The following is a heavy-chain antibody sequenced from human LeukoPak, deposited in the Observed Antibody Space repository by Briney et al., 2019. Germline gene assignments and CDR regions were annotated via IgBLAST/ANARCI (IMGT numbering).Heavy chain of an antibody. D-gene: IGHD6-19*01. J-gene: IGHJ4*02. CDR2: INWNGGST. V-gene: IGHV3-20*04. CDR3: ARGNSRGWYWIGY. Sequence: PGGSLRLSCAASGFTFSSYSMNWVRQAPGKGLEWVSGINWNGGSTGYADSVKGRFTISRDNAKNSLYLQMNSLRAEDTALYYCARGNSRGWYWIGYWGQGTLVTVSS. CDR1: GFTFSSYS.